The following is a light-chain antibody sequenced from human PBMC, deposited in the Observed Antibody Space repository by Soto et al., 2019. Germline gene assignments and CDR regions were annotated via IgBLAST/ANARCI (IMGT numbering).Light chain of an antibody. CDR1: QSVSSSY. CDR3: HHYVSAPLT. CDR2: GAS. Sequence: EIVLTQSPGTLSLSPGERATLSCRASQSVSSSYLAWYQQKPGQAPRLLIYGASSRAAGIPYRFSGSGCGTDFPLTISRLEPDDCAVYYCHHYVSAPLTFGGGTKVEIK. V-gene: IGKV3-20*01. J-gene: IGKJ4*01.